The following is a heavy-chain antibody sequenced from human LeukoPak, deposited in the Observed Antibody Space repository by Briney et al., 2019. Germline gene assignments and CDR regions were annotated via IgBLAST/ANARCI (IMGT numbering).Heavy chain of an antibody. V-gene: IGHV1-2*04. CDR1: GYTFTANY. CDR3: ARGSSSSWYWFDP. CDR2: INPNGGGT. Sequence: ASVKVSCKASGYTFTANYIHWVRQAPGQGLEWMGWINPNGGGTHYVQKFQGWVTLTRDTSISTLYMELSSLKSDDTAVYYCARGSSSSWYWFDPWGQGTLVTVSS. D-gene: IGHD6-13*01. J-gene: IGHJ5*02.